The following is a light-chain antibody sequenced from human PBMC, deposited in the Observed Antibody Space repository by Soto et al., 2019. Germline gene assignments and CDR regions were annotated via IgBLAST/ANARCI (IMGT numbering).Light chain of an antibody. CDR3: QHYNSYPWT. CDR2: KAS. V-gene: IGKV1-5*03. Sequence: DIQMTQSPSTLSAYVGDRVTITCRASQSISSWLAWYQQKPGKAPKVLIYKASSLESGVPSRFSGSGSGTEFTLTISSLQPDDFATYYCQHYNSYPWTFGQGTKVEVK. J-gene: IGKJ1*01. CDR1: QSISSW.